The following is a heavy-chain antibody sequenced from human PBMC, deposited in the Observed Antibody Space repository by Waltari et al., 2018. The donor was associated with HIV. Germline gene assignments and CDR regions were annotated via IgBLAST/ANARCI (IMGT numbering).Heavy chain of an antibody. CDR3: ARALWSGYYTPYYFDY. D-gene: IGHD3-3*01. V-gene: IGHV1-18*01. CDR2: ISAYNGHT. CDR1: GYTFTSSG. J-gene: IGHJ4*02. Sequence: QVQLVQSGAEVKKPGASVKVSCKASGYTFTSSGLSWVRQAPGQVLEWMGWISAYNGHTNYAQKLQGRVTMTTDTSTSTAYMDLRSLRSDDTAFYYCARALWSGYYTPYYFDYWGQGTLVTVSS.